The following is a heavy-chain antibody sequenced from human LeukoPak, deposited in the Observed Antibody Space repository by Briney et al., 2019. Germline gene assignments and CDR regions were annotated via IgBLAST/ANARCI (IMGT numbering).Heavy chain of an antibody. CDR2: ITSSSSYI. V-gene: IGHV3-21*01. J-gene: IGHJ4*02. Sequence: GGSLRLSCAASGFTSSSYSMNWVRQAPGKGLEWVSSITSSSSYIYYADSVKGRFTISRDNAKKSLYLQMNSLRAEDTAVYYCARHVVGVGFDYWGQGTLVTVSS. CDR1: GFTSSSYS. D-gene: IGHD3-22*01. CDR3: ARHVVGVGFDY.